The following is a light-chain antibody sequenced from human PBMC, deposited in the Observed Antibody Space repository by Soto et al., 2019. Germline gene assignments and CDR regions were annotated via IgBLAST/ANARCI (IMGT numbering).Light chain of an antibody. CDR2: EVS. CDR1: SSDIGNYNY. CDR3: SSYTSTSSYV. V-gene: IGLV2-14*01. Sequence: QSVLTQPGSIAGPPGQSITISCTGTSSDIGNYNYVSWYQQHPGKAPKLMISEVSNRPSGVSNRFSGSKSGNTASLTISGLQAEDEADYYCSSYTSTSSYVFGGGTKVTVL. J-gene: IGLJ1*01.